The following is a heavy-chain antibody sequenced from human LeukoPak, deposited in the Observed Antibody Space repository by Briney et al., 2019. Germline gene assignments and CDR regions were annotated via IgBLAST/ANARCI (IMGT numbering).Heavy chain of an antibody. CDR3: ARSLNRTYYYGMDV. CDR2: IYYSGST. Sequence: SETLSLTCTVSGGSISSYYWNWIRQPPGKGLEWIGYIYYSGSTNYNPSLKSRVTISVDTSKNQFSLKLSSVTAADTAVYYCARSLNRTYYYGMDVWGQGTTVTVSS. CDR1: GGSISSYY. V-gene: IGHV4-59*01. D-gene: IGHD1-14*01. J-gene: IGHJ6*02.